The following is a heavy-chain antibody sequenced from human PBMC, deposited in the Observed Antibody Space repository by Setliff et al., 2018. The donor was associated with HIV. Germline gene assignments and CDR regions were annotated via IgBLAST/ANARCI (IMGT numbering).Heavy chain of an antibody. CDR2: IGPNHGDT. CDR1: GYTFTDYF. D-gene: IGHD1-1*01. Sequence: GASVKVSCKASGYTFTDYFIHWVRQAPGQGLEWMGWIGPNHGDTRLTETFRGRVTMTRDTSLNTAYVELSGLRSDDTAVYFCARQLSNPLDFWGQGTLVTVSS. CDR3: ARQLSNPLDF. J-gene: IGHJ4*02. V-gene: IGHV1-2*02.